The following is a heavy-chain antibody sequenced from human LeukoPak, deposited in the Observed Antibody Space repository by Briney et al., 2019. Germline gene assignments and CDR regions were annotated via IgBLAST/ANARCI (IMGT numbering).Heavy chain of an antibody. CDR2: IYYSGST. V-gene: IGHV4-59*01. CDR3: ARAAPNYCSGGSCYWFDP. Sequence: SETLSLTCTVSGGSISSYYWSWIRQPPGKGLEWIGYIYYSGSTNYNPSLKSRVTISVDTSKNQFSLKLSSVTAADTAVYYCARAAPNYCSGGSCYWFDPWGQGTLVTVPS. CDR1: GGSISSYY. J-gene: IGHJ5*02. D-gene: IGHD2-15*01.